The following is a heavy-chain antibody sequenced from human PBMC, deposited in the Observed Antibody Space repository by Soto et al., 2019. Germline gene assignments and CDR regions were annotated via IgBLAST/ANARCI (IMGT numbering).Heavy chain of an antibody. J-gene: IGHJ4*02. CDR3: ARREIQGPIDY. CDR1: GYSISSSNW. Sequence: QVQLQESGPGLVKPSDTLSLTCAVSGYSISSSNWWCWIRQPPGKGLEWIGYIYYSGTTYYNPSLKSRVTMSVDTCKNQCSLKLTSVTAVDTAVYYCARREIQGPIDYWGQGTLVTVSS. V-gene: IGHV4-28*01. D-gene: IGHD1-26*01. CDR2: IYYSGTT.